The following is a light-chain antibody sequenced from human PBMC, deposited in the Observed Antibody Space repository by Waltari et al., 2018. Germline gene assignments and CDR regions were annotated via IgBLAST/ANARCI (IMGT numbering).Light chain of an antibody. CDR1: QGLLHSNGYNC. CDR3: MQSLQTPRT. V-gene: IGKV2-28*01. CDR2: LGS. Sequence: DIVMTQSPLSLPVTPGEPATISCRSSQGLLHSNGYNCLDWYVQKPGQSPQVLIFLGSNRASGVPDRFSGSGSGTDFTLKISRVEAEDVGIYYCMQSLQTPRTFGQGTKVEIK. J-gene: IGKJ1*01.